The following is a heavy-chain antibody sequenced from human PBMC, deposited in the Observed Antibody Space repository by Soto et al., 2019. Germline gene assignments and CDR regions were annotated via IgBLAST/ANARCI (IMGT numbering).Heavy chain of an antibody. Sequence: GGSLRLSCAASGFTFSNYVMSWVRQAPGKGLEWVSAISGSGGSTYYADSVKGRFTISRDNSKNTLYLQMNSLRAEDTAVYYYAVHTSMVHTIDYWGQGTLVTVSS. J-gene: IGHJ4*02. D-gene: IGHD3-10*01. V-gene: IGHV3-23*01. CDR3: AVHTSMVHTIDY. CDR2: ISGSGGST. CDR1: GFTFSNYV.